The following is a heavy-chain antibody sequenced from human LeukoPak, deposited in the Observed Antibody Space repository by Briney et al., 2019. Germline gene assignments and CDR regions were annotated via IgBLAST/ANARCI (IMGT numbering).Heavy chain of an antibody. Sequence: GGSLRLSCPASGFTFSSYWMSWVRQAPGKGLEWVANIKQDGSEKYYVDSVKGRFTISRDNAKNSLYLQMNSLRAEDTAVYYCARTTPPYYDFWSGYYTGYFDYWGQGTLVTVSS. CDR2: IKQDGSEK. CDR1: GFTFSSYW. D-gene: IGHD3-3*01. J-gene: IGHJ4*02. CDR3: ARTTPPYYDFWSGYYTGYFDY. V-gene: IGHV3-7*01.